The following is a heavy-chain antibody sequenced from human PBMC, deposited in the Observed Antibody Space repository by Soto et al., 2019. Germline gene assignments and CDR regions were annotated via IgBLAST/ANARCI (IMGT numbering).Heavy chain of an antibody. CDR3: ARSLNSGSTFDP. J-gene: IGHJ5*02. D-gene: IGHD6-6*01. CDR2: INSDGSTT. Sequence: PGGSLRLSCAASGFTFSSYWMHWVRQAPGKGLVWVSRINSDGSTTTYADSVKGRFTISRDNAKNTLYLQMNSLRAEDAAVYYCARSLNSGSTFDPWGQGTLVTVSS. V-gene: IGHV3-74*01. CDR1: GFTFSSYW.